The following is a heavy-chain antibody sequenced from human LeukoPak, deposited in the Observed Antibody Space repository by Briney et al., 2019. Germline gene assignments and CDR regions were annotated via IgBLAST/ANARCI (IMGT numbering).Heavy chain of an antibody. CDR2: IYYSGST. CDR3: ARIYGDYSTWAFDI. Sequence: SETLSLTCTVSGGSISSYSWSWIRQPPGKGLEWIGYIYYSGSTNYNPSLKSRVTISVDTSKSQFSLKLSSVTAADTAVYYCARIYGDYSTWAFDIWGQGTMVTVSS. CDR1: GGSISSYS. V-gene: IGHV4-59*08. J-gene: IGHJ3*02. D-gene: IGHD4-17*01.